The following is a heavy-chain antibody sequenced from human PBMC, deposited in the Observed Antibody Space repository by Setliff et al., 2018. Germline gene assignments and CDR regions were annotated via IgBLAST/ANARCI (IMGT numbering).Heavy chain of an antibody. CDR3: ARGGYYGSGSYKH. D-gene: IGHD3-10*01. V-gene: IGHV4-39*01. J-gene: IGHJ4*02. Sequence: PSETLSLTCTVSGGSISSSSYYWGWIRQPPGKGLEWIGSIYYSGSTYYNPSLKSRVTISVDTSKNQFSLKLSSVTAADTAVYYCARGGYYGSGSYKHWGQGTLVTVSS. CDR2: IYYSGST. CDR1: GGSISSSSYY.